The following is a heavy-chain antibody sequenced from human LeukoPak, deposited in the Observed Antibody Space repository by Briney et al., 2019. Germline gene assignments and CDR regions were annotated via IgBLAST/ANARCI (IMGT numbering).Heavy chain of an antibody. Sequence: PSGTPSLTCAVSGGSISSSNWWSWVRQPPGKGLEWIGEIYHSGSTNYNPSLKSRVTISGDKSKNQFSLKLSSVTAADTAVYYCARQSSYHYYGSGSYGYWGQGTLVTVSS. CDR2: IYHSGST. CDR3: ARQSSYHYYGSGSYGY. CDR1: GGSISSSNW. V-gene: IGHV4-4*02. D-gene: IGHD3-10*01. J-gene: IGHJ4*02.